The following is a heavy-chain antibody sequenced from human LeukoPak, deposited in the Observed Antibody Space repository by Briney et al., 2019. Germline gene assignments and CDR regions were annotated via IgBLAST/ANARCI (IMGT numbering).Heavy chain of an antibody. V-gene: IGHV4-4*09. CDR2: ISDTGST. J-gene: IGHJ4*02. CDR3: TRTAKYYYGSETYYFFDY. CDR1: GGSISRYY. Sequence: PSETLSLTCTVSGGSISRYYWSWIRQPPGKGLEWIGYISDTGSTTYNSSLKSRVTISLDTSQNQFSLKLTSVTPADTAVYYCTRTAKYYYGSETYYFFDYWGQGTLVTVSS. D-gene: IGHD3-10*01.